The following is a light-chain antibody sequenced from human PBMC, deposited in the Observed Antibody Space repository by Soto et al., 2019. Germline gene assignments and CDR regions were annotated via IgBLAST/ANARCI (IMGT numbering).Light chain of an antibody. CDR3: MQALLEYT. V-gene: IGKV2-28*01. J-gene: IGKJ2*01. CDR2: LGS. Sequence: DIVMTQSPLALPVTPGEPASISCWSSQSLLHSNGYNYLDWYLQKPGQSPQLLIYLGSNRASGVPDRFSGSGSGTDFTLKISRVEGEDVGVYYCMQALLEYTFGQGTKLEIK. CDR1: QSLLHSNGYNY.